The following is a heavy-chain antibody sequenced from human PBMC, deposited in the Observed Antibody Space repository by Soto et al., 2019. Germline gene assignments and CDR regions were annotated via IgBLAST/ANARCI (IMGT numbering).Heavy chain of an antibody. Sequence: ASVKVSCKASGYTFTYYTVHWVRQAPGQRLEWMGWINAGDGNTKYSPNFQGRVTITKDTSASTVYMELSSLRSEDTAVYFCTRDYYDSSGYYPKFDYWGQGTLGTVSS. CDR3: TRDYYDSSGYYPKFDY. CDR1: GYTFTYYT. CDR2: INAGDGNT. V-gene: IGHV1-3*01. J-gene: IGHJ4*02. D-gene: IGHD3-22*01.